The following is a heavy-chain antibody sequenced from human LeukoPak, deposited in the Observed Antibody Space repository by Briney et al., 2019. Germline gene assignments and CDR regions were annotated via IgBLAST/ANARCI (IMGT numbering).Heavy chain of an antibody. CDR2: ITGSGGST. Sequence: GGSLRLSCVASGFTFSSYAMSWVRQAPGKGLEWVSVITGSGGSTYYADSVKGRFTVSRDNSKNTLYMQMKSLRAEDTAVYYCAGGLAVADYWGQGTLVTVSP. V-gene: IGHV3-23*01. CDR3: AGGLAVADY. D-gene: IGHD6-19*01. J-gene: IGHJ4*02. CDR1: GFTFSSYA.